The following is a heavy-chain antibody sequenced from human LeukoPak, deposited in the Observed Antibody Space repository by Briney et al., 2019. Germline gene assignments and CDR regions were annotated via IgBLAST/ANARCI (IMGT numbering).Heavy chain of an antibody. Sequence: PGGSLRLSCAASGCTFDDYAMHWVRQAPGKGLEWVAFISGDGGSTYYAHSVKGRFTISRDNRKNSLYLQMNSLTTEETALYYCAKGKAAATYYDYGMDVWGQGTTVTVSS. V-gene: IGHV3-43*02. D-gene: IGHD6-25*01. CDR1: GCTFDDYA. CDR3: AKGKAAATYYDYGMDV. J-gene: IGHJ6*02. CDR2: ISGDGGST.